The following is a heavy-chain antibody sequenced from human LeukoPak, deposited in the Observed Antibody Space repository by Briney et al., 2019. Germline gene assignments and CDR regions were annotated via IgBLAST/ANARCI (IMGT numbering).Heavy chain of an antibody. V-gene: IGHV4-4*09. CDR3: ARSRPSEGVGFDY. Sequence: SETLSLTCTVSGGSISSYYWSWIRPPPGKGLEWIGYIYTSGSTNYNPSLKSRVTISVDTSKNQFSLKLSSVTAADTAVYYCARSRPSEGVGFDYWGQGTLVTVSS. D-gene: IGHD1-14*01. J-gene: IGHJ4*02. CDR1: GGSISSYY. CDR2: IYTSGST.